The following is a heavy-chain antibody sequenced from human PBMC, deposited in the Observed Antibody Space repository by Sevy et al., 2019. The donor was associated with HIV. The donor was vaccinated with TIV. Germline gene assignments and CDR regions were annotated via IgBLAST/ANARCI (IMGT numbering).Heavy chain of an antibody. CDR2: IYYSGST. CDR3: AREGPRIAQFDY. D-gene: IGHD6-13*01. CDR1: GGSVSSSSYY. J-gene: IGHJ4*02. Sequence: SETLSLTCTVSGGSVSSSSYYWGWIRQPPGKGLDWIGSIYYSGSTYYNPSLKSRVTISVDTSKNQFSLKVRSVTAGDTAVYYCAREGPRIAQFDYWGQGALVTVSS. V-gene: IGHV4-39*02.